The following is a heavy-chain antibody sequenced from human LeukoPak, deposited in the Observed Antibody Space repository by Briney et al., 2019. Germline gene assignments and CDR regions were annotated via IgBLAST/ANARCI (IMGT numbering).Heavy chain of an antibody. D-gene: IGHD5-12*01. V-gene: IGHV3-15*01. CDR2: IKSKTDGGTT. Sequence: PGGSLRLSCAASGFTFSNAWMSWVRQAPGKGLEWVGRIKSKTDGGTTDYAAPVKGRFTISRDDSKNTLYLQMNSLKTEDTAVYYCTTRLVESGYDENWGQGTLVTVSS. CDR3: TTRLVESGYDEN. CDR1: GFTFSNAW. J-gene: IGHJ4*02.